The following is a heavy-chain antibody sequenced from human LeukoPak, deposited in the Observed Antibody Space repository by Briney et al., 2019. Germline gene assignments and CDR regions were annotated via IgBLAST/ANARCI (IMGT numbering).Heavy chain of an antibody. CDR2: IWYDGSNK. CDR3: ARDGGSYSKPFDI. J-gene: IGHJ3*02. Sequence: GGSLRLSCAASGFTFSSYGMHWVRQAPGKGLGWVAVIWYDGSNKYYADSVKGRFTISRDNSKNTLYLQMNSLRAEDTAVYYCARDGGSYSKPFDIWGQGTMVTVSS. D-gene: IGHD1-26*01. V-gene: IGHV3-33*01. CDR1: GFTFSSYG.